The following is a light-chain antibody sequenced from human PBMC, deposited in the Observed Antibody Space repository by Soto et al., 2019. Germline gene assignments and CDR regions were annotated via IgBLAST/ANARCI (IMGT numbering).Light chain of an antibody. CDR1: QSVSSSY. Sequence: EIVGTQSPGTLSLSPGERAPLSCRASQSVSSSYLAWYQQKPGQAPRLLIYGASSRANGIPDRFSGSGSGTDVTLTISRLEPEDFAVYYCQQYGSSPMYTFGQGTNQEIK. CDR3: QQYGSSPMYT. V-gene: IGKV3-20*01. CDR2: GAS. J-gene: IGKJ2*01.